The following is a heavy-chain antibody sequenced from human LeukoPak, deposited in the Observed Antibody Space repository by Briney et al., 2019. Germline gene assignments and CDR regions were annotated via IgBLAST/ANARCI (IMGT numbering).Heavy chain of an antibody. D-gene: IGHD5-24*01. CDR2: IKQDGSEK. Sequence: GGSLRLSCAASGFTFSSYWMSWVRQAPGKGLGWVANIKQDGSEKYYVDSVKGRFTISRDNAKNSLYLQMNSLRAEDTAVYYCARAAREMATIMVAFDYWGQGTLVTVSS. CDR1: GFTFSSYW. V-gene: IGHV3-7*03. J-gene: IGHJ4*02. CDR3: ARAAREMATIMVAFDY.